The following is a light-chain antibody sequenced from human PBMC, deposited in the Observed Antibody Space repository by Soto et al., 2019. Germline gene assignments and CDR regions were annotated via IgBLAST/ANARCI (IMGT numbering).Light chain of an antibody. CDR2: GAS. CDR3: QQDNNWPWT. CDR1: QSVSSN. Sequence: EIVMPQSPDPLSVSPGERSTLSCMASQSVSSNLAWYQQKPGQAPRLLIYGASTRATGIPARFSGSGSGAEFTLTISSLQSEDFAVYYCQQDNNWPWTFGQGTKVDIK. V-gene: IGKV3-15*01. J-gene: IGKJ1*01.